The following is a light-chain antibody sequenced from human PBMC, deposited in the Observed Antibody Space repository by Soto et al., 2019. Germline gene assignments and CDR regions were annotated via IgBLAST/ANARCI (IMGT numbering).Light chain of an antibody. J-gene: IGLJ2*01. CDR1: SSDVDGSHY. CDR2: EVT. CDR3: SSYADGSLV. V-gene: IGLV2-8*01. Sequence: QSVLTQPPSASGSPGQSVTISCTGTSSDVDGSHYVSWYQQHPGKVPKLMIYEVTKRPSGVPDRFSGSRSGNTASLTVSGLQADDEADYYRSSYADGSLVFGGGTKLTVL.